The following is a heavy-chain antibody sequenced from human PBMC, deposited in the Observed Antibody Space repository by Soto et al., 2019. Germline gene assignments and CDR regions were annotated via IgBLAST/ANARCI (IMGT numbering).Heavy chain of an antibody. CDR1: GGSISSGGYY. D-gene: IGHD2-2*01. CDR2: IYYSGST. J-gene: IGHJ3*02. CDR3: ARDLPYCSSTSCLDAFDI. V-gene: IGHV4-31*03. Sequence: ASETLSLTCTVSGGSISSGGYYWSWIRQHPGKGLEWIGYIYYSGSTYYNPSLKSRVTISVDTSKNQFSLKLSSVTAADTAVYYCARDLPYCSSTSCLDAFDIWGQGTMVTVSS.